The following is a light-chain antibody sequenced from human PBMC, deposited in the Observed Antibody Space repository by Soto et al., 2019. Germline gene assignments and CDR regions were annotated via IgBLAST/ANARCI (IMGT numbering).Light chain of an antibody. J-gene: IGKJ5*01. Sequence: DIQMTQSPSSLSASLGDRVTITCRASQSISSYLNWYQQKPGIAPKLLIYAASSLQSGVPSRFSGSGSGTDFTLTISSLQPEDFATYYCQQSYSTPSITFGQGTRLEIK. CDR1: QSISSY. CDR3: QQSYSTPSIT. V-gene: IGKV1-39*01. CDR2: AAS.